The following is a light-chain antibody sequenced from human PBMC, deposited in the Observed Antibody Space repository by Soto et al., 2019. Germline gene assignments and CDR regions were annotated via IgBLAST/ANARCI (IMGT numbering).Light chain of an antibody. J-gene: IGKJ5*01. V-gene: IGKV1-33*01. CDR2: HAS. CDR3: HQYYGLPPIT. Sequence: DIQMTQSPSSLSASIGDRVTITCQASQNITNNLSWYQQKPGKAPNLLIYHASKLAKGVTSRFSGSGSGTDFSFIITSLQREDLATYYCHQYYGLPPITFCQGTRLEI. CDR1: QNITNN.